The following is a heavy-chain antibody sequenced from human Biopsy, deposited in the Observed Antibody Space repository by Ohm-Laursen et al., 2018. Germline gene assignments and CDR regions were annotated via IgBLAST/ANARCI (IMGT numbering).Heavy chain of an antibody. Sequence: GTLSLTCSVSGGAMTGYEWSWIRLAPGKGLEWIGYIYYSGGTKYNPSLASRVTFSVDMSKSQFSLKLYSVTAADTAVYYCARVEAGTYDALDIWGQGTLVAVSA. V-gene: IGHV4-59*01. CDR2: IYYSGGT. CDR1: GGAMTGYE. D-gene: IGHD1-26*01. J-gene: IGHJ3*02. CDR3: ARVEAGTYDALDI.